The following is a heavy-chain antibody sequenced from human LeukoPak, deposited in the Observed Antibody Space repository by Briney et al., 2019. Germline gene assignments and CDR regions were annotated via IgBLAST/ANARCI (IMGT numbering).Heavy chain of an antibody. V-gene: IGHV1-2*02. CDR1: GFTFSGHY. CDR2: INPHSGST. CDR3: VREGNELLSKNFDY. J-gene: IGHJ4*02. D-gene: IGHD2-21*02. Sequence: ASVKVSCKASGFTFSGHYIHWVRQAPGQGLEWMGYINPHSGSTSSPQKFQGRVTMTTDMSISAVYMELSNLTSDDTAMYYCVREGNELLSKNFDYWGQGSLVTVSS.